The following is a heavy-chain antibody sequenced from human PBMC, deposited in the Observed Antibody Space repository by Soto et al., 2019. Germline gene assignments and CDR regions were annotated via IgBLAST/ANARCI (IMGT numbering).Heavy chain of an antibody. Sequence: GGSLRLSCAASGFTFRNHAMHWVRQAPGKGLECLAVIAYDGSNEYYRDSVKGRFTISRDNSNNTLYLHMNSLRAEDTAVYYYAKGIGYSGYDSDPHYYYYGMDVWGQGTTVTVSS. CDR1: GFTFRNHA. V-gene: IGHV3-30-3*01. CDR2: IAYDGSNE. J-gene: IGHJ6*02. CDR3: AKGIGYSGYDSDPHYYYYGMDV. D-gene: IGHD5-12*01.